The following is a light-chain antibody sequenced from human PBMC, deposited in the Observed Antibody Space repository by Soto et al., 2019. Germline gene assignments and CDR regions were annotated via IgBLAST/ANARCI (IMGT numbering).Light chain of an antibody. Sequence: DIPMTQSPSPLSASVGDRVTITCRASQNINNWIAWYQQKPGKAPKFLIYDASTLESGVPSRFSGSGFGTEFSLTISSLQPDDFGSYYCQHMRTFGQGTKVEIK. J-gene: IGKJ1*01. CDR1: QNINNW. CDR3: QHMRT. V-gene: IGKV1-5*01. CDR2: DAS.